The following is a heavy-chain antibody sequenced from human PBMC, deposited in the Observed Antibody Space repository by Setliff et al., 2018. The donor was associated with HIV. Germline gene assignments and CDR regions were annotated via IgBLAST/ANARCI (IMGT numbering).Heavy chain of an antibody. CDR1: GFTFSTSA. J-gene: IGHJ4*02. CDR2: ISGPGSSS. D-gene: IGHD6-19*01. Sequence: GGSLRLSCAASGFTFSTSAMTWVRRTPGKGLEWVSSISGPGSSSYYADSVKGRFTISRDNSKDTLFLQMNVLSAGDTAIYYCAKWHSTAWYSGYYIDDWGQGTQVTVSS. CDR3: AKWHSTAWYSGYYIDD. V-gene: IGHV3-23*01.